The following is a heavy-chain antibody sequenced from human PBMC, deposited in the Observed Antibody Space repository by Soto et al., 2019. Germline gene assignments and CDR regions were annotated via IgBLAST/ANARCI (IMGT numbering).Heavy chain of an antibody. CDR2: INHSGST. J-gene: IGHJ4*02. V-gene: IGHV4-34*01. Sequence: QVQLQQWGAGVLQPSETLSLTCAVYGGSFSGYYWSWIRQPPGKGLEWIGEINHSGSTNYNPSLKSRVTISVDTSKNQFSLKLSSVTAADTAVYYCARSGSGSYRGRLDYWGQGTLVTVSS. D-gene: IGHD3-10*01. CDR1: GGSFSGYY. CDR3: ARSGSGSYRGRLDY.